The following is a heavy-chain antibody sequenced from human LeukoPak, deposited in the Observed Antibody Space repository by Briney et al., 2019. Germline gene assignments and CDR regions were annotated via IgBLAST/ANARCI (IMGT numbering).Heavy chain of an antibody. CDR2: ISAYNGNT. J-gene: IGHJ6*02. CDR3: ARAGPTMIVVVTDHYGMDV. Sequence: ASVKVSCKASGYTFTSYAMHWVRQAPGQGLEWMGWISAYNGNTNYAQKLQGRVTMTTDTSTSTAYMELRSLRSDDTAVYYCARAGPTMIVVVTDHYGMDVWGQGTTVTVSS. CDR1: GYTFTSYA. D-gene: IGHD3-22*01. V-gene: IGHV1-18*01.